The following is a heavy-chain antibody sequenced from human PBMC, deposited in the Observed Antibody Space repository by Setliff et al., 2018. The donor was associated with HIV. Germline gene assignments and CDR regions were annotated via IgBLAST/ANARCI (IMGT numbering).Heavy chain of an antibody. CDR1: GGSISSVRTY. J-gene: IGHJ6*02. V-gene: IGHV4-39*01. CDR2: VDYSGRT. D-gene: IGHD3-22*01. Sequence: SETLSLTCNVSGGSISSVRTYWGWIRQSPGTGLEWVGSVDYSGRTYYNPSLKSRVTISIDTSKNQFSLRLNSVTAADSAFYYCARHRTDYSDSGGYYYGGFNYGLDVWGQGTTVTVSS. CDR3: ARHRTDYSDSGGYYYGGFNYGLDV.